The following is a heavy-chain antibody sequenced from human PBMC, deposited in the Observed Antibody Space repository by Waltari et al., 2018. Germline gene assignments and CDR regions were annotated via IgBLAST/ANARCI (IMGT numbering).Heavy chain of an antibody. D-gene: IGHD4-17*01. CDR3: VTGLTTVTAKDYFDH. V-gene: IGHV3-7*01. J-gene: IGHJ4*02. Sequence: EVQLVESGGGSVKPGGSLRLSCAASGVTFCKYGMNWVRQAPGKGLEWVANIKQDGSEKNYVDSVEGRFSISRDNAQNSLYLQMNSLRAEDTAIYYCVTGLTTVTAKDYFDHWGQGALVTVSS. CDR1: GVTFCKYG. CDR2: IKQDGSEK.